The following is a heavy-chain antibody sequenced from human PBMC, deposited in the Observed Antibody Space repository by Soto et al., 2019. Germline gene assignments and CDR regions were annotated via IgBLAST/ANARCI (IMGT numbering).Heavy chain of an antibody. D-gene: IGHD2-21*01. J-gene: IGHJ4*02. CDR2: INPNGGST. Sequence: QVRLVQSGAEVKKPGASVKVSCKASGYIFTNYYIHWVRQAPGQGLEWMAIINPNGGSTNCAQEFQGRSTLTRDTSTSTVYMDLSSLTSEDTAVYYCARGLYSGDKGGQGTLVTVSS. CDR3: ARGLYSGDK. CDR1: GYIFTNYY. V-gene: IGHV1-46*01.